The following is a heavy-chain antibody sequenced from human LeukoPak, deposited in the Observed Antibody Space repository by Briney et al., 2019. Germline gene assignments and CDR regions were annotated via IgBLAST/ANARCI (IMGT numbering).Heavy chain of an antibody. Sequence: SETLSLTCTVSGGSISSYYWSWIRQPAGKGLEWIGRIYASGSTDHNPSLKSRVSMSVDTSKIQFSLKLNSVTAADTAVYFCARASYSSSYYFFDYWGQGSLVTVSS. D-gene: IGHD6-13*01. CDR1: GGSISSYY. J-gene: IGHJ4*02. CDR3: ARASYSSSYYFFDY. V-gene: IGHV4-4*07. CDR2: IYASGST.